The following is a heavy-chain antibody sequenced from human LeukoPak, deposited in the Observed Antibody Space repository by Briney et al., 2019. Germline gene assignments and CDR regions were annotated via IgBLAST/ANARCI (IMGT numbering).Heavy chain of an antibody. D-gene: IGHD1-26*01. CDR1: GFTFSSYA. J-gene: IGHJ4*02. CDR2: ISGRGRGGRT. V-gene: IGHV3-23*01. CDR3: AKAGSIRFDY. Sequence: GGSLRLSCAASGFTFSSYAMSWVRQAPGKGLEWVSGISGRGRGGRTYYADSVKGRFTISRDNSKNTLSLQLVSLRAEDTAIYYCAKAGSIRFDYWGQGTPVTVSS.